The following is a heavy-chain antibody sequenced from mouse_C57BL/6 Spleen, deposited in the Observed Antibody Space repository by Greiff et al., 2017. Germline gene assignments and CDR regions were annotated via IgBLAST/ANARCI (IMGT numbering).Heavy chain of an antibody. CDR1: GFTFSDYG. J-gene: IGHJ2*01. D-gene: IGHD2-5*01. CDR2: ISSGSSTI. V-gene: IGHV5-17*01. Sequence: EVKVVESGGGLVKPGGSLKLSCAASGFTFSDYGMHWVRQAPEKGLEWVAYISSGSSTIYYADTVKGRFTISRDNAKNTLFLQMTSLRSEDTAMYYCARGSYSNYDYWGQGTTLTVSS. CDR3: ARGSYSNYDY.